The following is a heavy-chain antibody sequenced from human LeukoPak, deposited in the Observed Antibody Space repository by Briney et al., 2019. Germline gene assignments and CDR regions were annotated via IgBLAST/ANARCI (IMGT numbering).Heavy chain of an antibody. CDR2: ISNDGSNK. J-gene: IGHJ4*02. CDR1: GFTFNIYP. Sequence: GGSLRLSCVASGFTFNIYPMHWVRQAPGTGLEWVALISNDGSNKYYADSVKGRFTISRDNSKNTLYLQMNSLRPDDTAVYYCARAPGTMIVVDYWGQGTLVTVSS. CDR3: ARAPGTMIVVDY. D-gene: IGHD3-22*01. V-gene: IGHV3-30*04.